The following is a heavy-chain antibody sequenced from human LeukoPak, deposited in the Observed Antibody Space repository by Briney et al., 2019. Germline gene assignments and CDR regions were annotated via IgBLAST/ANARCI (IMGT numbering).Heavy chain of an antibody. D-gene: IGHD3-9*01. Sequence: GGSLRLSCAASGLTFSSYAMSWVRQAPGKGLEWVSSISSSSSYIYYADSVKGRFTISRDNAKNSLYLQMNSLRAEDTAVYYCARDRYYDILTGYYRALDAFDIWGQGTMVTVSS. CDR2: ISSSSSYI. J-gene: IGHJ3*02. CDR3: ARDRYYDILTGYYRALDAFDI. CDR1: GLTFSSYA. V-gene: IGHV3-21*01.